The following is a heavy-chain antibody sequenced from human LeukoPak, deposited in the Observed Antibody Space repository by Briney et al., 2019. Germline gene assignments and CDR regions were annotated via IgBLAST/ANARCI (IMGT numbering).Heavy chain of an antibody. V-gene: IGHV4-61*02. CDR3: ARGRDDDVWGSYPTCFDF. J-gene: IGHJ4*02. D-gene: IGHD3-16*02. CDR2: IYNSGST. Sequence: SETLSLTCTVSGGSISSGTYYWSWIRQPAGKGLEWIGRIYNSGSTSYNPSLKSRVTISMDTSKNQFSLKLNSVTAADTAVYYCARGRDDDVWGSYPTCFDFWGQGTLVTVSS. CDR1: GGSISSGTYY.